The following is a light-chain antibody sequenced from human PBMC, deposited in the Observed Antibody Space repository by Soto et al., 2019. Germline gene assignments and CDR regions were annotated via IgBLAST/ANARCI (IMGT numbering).Light chain of an antibody. CDR1: QSVVNYQ. V-gene: IGKV3-20*01. J-gene: IGKJ1*01. CDR3: QQYGALPPT. CDR2: NTF. Sequence: VFTQSACTLSLSPGERATLSCRTSQSVVNYQLAWYRQKPGQAPRLLIYNTFHRATGIPDRFSGTGSETDFTLTISRLEPEDFAVYHCQQYGALPPTFGQGTKVDI.